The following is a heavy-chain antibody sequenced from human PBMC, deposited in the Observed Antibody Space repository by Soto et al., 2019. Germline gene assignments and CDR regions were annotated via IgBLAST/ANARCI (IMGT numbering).Heavy chain of an antibody. V-gene: IGHV3-23*01. CDR2: ISGSGGST. CDR1: GFTFSSYA. J-gene: IGHJ4*02. Sequence: RLSCAASGFTFSSYAMSWVRQAPGKGLEWVSAISGSGGSTYYADSVKGRFTISRDNSKNTLYLQMNSLRAEDTAVYYCPNGDYVGPEVYWGEGTLVAVCS. D-gene: IGHD4-17*01. CDR3: PNGDYVGPEVY.